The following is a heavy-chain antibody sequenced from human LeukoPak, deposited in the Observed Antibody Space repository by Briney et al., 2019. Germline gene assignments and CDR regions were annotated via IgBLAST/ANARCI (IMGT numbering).Heavy chain of an antibody. J-gene: IGHJ5*02. Sequence: ASVKVSCKASGYTFTGYYMHWVRQAPGQGLEWMGWINPNSGGTNYAQKFQGRVTMTRDTSISTAYMELSRLRSDDAAVYYCAGDLGDYDILMITWGQGTLVTVSS. CDR3: AGDLGDYDILMIT. D-gene: IGHD3-9*01. CDR2: INPNSGGT. CDR1: GYTFTGYY. V-gene: IGHV1-2*02.